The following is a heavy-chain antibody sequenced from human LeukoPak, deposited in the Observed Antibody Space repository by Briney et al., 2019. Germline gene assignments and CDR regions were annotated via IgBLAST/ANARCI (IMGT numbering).Heavy chain of an antibody. CDR3: ARCGAVTTRFVAWFDP. Sequence: PGGSLRLSCAASGFTFSSYEMNWVRQAPGKGLEWVSYISSSSSTIYYADSVKGRFTISRDNAKNSLYLQMNSLRAEDTAVYYCARCGAVTTRFVAWFDPWGQGTLVTVSS. V-gene: IGHV3-48*01. J-gene: IGHJ5*02. CDR1: GFTFSSYE. D-gene: IGHD4-17*01. CDR2: ISSSSSTI.